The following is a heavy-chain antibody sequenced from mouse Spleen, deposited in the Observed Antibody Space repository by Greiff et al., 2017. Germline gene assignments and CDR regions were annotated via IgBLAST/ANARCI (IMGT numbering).Heavy chain of an antibody. Sequence: VQGVGSGPELVKPGASVKISCKASGYAFSSSWMNWVKQRPGKGLEWIGRIYPGDGDTNYNGKFKGKATLTADKSSSTAYMQLSSLTSEDSAVYFCARGRAMDYWGQGTSVTVSS. CDR1: GYAFSSSW. CDR2: IYPGDGDT. V-gene: IGHV1-82*01. CDR3: ARGRAMDY. J-gene: IGHJ4*01.